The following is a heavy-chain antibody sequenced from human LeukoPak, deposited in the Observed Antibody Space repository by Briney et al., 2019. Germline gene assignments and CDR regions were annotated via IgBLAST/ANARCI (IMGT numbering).Heavy chain of an antibody. V-gene: IGHV4-30-2*01. CDR2: IYHSGST. J-gene: IGHJ1*01. D-gene: IGHD2-15*01. CDR1: GGSISSGGYS. Sequence: SETLSLTCAVSGGSISSGGYSWSWIRQPPGKGLEWIGYIYHSGSTYYNPSLKSRVTISGDRSKNQFSLKLSSVTAADTAVYYCASLYCSGGSCYDSAEYFQHWGQGTLVTVSS. CDR3: ASLYCSGGSCYDSAEYFQH.